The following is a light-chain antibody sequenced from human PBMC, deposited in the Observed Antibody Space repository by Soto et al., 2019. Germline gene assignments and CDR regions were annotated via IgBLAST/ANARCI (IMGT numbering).Light chain of an antibody. Sequence: QSALTQPASVSGSPGQSITISCTGTSSLVGGYNFVSWYQQHPDKAPKLMIYDVTNRPSGVSNRFSGSKSGNTASLTISGLQAEDEADYYCSSYTSMSTYVFGTGTKVTVL. J-gene: IGLJ1*01. CDR1: SSLVGGYNF. CDR2: DVT. CDR3: SSYTSMSTYV. V-gene: IGLV2-14*01.